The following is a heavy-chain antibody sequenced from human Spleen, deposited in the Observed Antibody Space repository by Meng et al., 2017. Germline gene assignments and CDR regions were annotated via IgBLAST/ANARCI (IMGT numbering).Heavy chain of an antibody. D-gene: IGHD3-16*01. J-gene: IGHJ6*02. Sequence: GESLKISCAASGFTFSSHTMNWVRQAPGKGPEWVSSISTVSTHISYADSVRGRFTVSRDNAKNSLFLQMNSLGAEDTAIYFCARVDYDYIWGSYSSYFHMDVWGQGTTVTVSS. CDR2: ISTVSTHI. V-gene: IGHV3-21*01. CDR1: GFTFSSHT. CDR3: ARVDYDYIWGSYSSYFHMDV.